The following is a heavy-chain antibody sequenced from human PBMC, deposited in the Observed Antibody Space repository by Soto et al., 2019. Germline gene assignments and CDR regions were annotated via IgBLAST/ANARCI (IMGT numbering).Heavy chain of an antibody. Sequence: TSETLSHTYTVSGGSISSSSYYWGWIRQPTGKGLEWIGSIYYSGSTYYNPSLKSRVTISVDTSKNQFSLKLSSVTAAGTAVYYCARLVYDSSGYRPGWGQGTLVTVS. CDR1: GGSISSSSYY. V-gene: IGHV4-39*01. CDR2: IYYSGST. D-gene: IGHD3-22*01. CDR3: ARLVYDSSGYRPG. J-gene: IGHJ4*02.